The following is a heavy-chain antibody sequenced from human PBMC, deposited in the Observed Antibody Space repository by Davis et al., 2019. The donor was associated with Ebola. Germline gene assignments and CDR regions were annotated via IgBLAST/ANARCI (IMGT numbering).Heavy chain of an antibody. CDR3: ARGQMSAILRFLEWLTVWYFDL. D-gene: IGHD3-3*01. CDR2: IYHSGST. CDR1: GGSISSGGYS. Sequence: LRLSCTVSGGSISSGGYSWSWIRQPPGKGLEWIGYIYHSGSTYYNPSLKSRVTISVDTSKNQFSLKLSSVTAADTAVYYCARGQMSAILRFLEWLTVWYFDLWGRGTLVTVSS. V-gene: IGHV4-30-2*01. J-gene: IGHJ2*01.